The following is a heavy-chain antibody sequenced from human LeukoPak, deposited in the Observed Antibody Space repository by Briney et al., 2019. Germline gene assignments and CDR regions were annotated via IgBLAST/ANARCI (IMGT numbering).Heavy chain of an antibody. CDR1: GGSFSGYY. CDR2: ISHSGST. D-gene: IGHD5-12*01. Sequence: SETLSLTCAVSGGSFSGYYWSWIRQPPGKGLEWIGEISHSGSTNYSPSLKRRVTISVDTSKNQFSLNLSSVTAADTAVYYCARALVRATMVWYFDLWGRGTLVTVSS. J-gene: IGHJ2*01. V-gene: IGHV4-34*01. CDR3: ARALVRATMVWYFDL.